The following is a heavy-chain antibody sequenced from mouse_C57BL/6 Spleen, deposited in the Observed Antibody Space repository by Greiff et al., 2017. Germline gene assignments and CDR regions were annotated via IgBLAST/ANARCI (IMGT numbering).Heavy chain of an antibody. J-gene: IGHJ2*01. CDR1: GYTFTSYW. Sequence: QVQLQQPGAELVKPGASVKMSCKASGYTFTSYWITWVKQRPGQGLEWIGDIYPGSGSTNYNEKFKSKATLTVDTSSSTAYMQLSSLTSEDSAVYYCARSDGYYVRFDYCGQGTTLTVSS. D-gene: IGHD2-3*01. V-gene: IGHV1-55*01. CDR2: IYPGSGST. CDR3: ARSDGYYVRFDY.